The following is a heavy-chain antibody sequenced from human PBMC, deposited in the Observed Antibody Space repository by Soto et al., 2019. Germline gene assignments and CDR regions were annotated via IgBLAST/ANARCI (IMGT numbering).Heavy chain of an antibody. J-gene: IGHJ6*02. D-gene: IGHD2-2*01. V-gene: IGHV4-34*01. CDR3: ARMVVVVPAAKNNYYYGMDG. CDR2: INHSGST. CDR1: GGSFSGYY. Sequence: PSETLSLTCAVYGGSFSGYYWSWIRQPPGKGLEWIGEINHSGSTNYNPSLKSRVTISVDTSKNQFSLKLSSVTAADTAVYYCARMVVVVPAAKNNYYYGMDGWGQGTTVTVSS.